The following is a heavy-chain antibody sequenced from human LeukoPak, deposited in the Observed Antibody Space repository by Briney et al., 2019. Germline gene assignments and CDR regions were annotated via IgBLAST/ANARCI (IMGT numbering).Heavy chain of an antibody. J-gene: IGHJ5*02. CDR3: ARHGDCSSTSGLKAGFDA. D-gene: IGHD2-2*01. CDR1: GYSFTSYW. V-gene: IGHV5-51*01. CDR2: IYPGDSDT. Sequence: GESLKISCKGSGYSFTSYWIGWVRQMPGKGLEWMGIIYPGDSDTRYSPSFQGHVTISADKSISTAYLQWSSLKASDTAMYYCARHGDCSSTSGLKAGFDAWGQGTLVTVSS.